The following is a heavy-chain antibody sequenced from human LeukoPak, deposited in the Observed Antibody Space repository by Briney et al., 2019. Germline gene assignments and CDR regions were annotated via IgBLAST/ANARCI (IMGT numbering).Heavy chain of an antibody. V-gene: IGHV3-21*01. CDR3: VRDRGSYRPIDY. Sequence: GGSLRLSCAASTFTFSSYNMNWVRQAPGKGLEWVSSISISGTYIYYRHSVKGRFTISRDNAETSLYLAMNSLRVEDTAIYYCVRDRGSYRPIDYWGQGTLVTVSS. D-gene: IGHD1-26*01. CDR1: TFTFSSYN. CDR2: ISISGTYI. J-gene: IGHJ4*02.